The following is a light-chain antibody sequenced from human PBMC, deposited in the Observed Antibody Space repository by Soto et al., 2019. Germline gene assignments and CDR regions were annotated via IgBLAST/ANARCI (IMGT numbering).Light chain of an antibody. J-gene: IGKJ4*01. CDR3: QQYNNWPPRVT. V-gene: IGKV3-15*01. CDR1: QSVSSN. CDR2: GAS. Sequence: EIVMTQSPATLSVSPGERATLSCRASQSVSSNLAWYQQKPGQAPRLLIYGASTRATGIPARFSGSGSGTEFTLTISSLQSEDFVVYYCQQYNNWPPRVTFGGGTKVDIK.